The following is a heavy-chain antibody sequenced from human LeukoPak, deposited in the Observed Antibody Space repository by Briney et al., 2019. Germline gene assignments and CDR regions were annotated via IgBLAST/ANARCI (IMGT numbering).Heavy chain of an antibody. CDR3: AKESRLGGASGSHHFDY. Sequence: PSETLSLTCTVSGAPVNFYYLSWIRHSAEKGLEWIGRIYTRGNTNYSPSLKSRVTLSVDTSRNQFSLMLSSVTAADTAVYYCAKESRLGGASGSHHFDYWGQGVLVTVSS. D-gene: IGHD3-10*01. CDR1: GAPVNFYY. V-gene: IGHV4-4*07. CDR2: IYTRGNT. J-gene: IGHJ4*02.